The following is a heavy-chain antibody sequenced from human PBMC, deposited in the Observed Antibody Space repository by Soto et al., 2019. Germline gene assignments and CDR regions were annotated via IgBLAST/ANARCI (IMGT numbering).Heavy chain of an antibody. CDR1: GGSISSSSYY. Sequence: SETLSLTCTVSGGSISSSSYYWGWIRQPPGKGLEWIGSIYYSGSTYYNPSLKSRVTISVDTSKNQFSLKLSSVTAADTAVYYCARQVAVAGTLYGMDVWGQGTTVTVSS. V-gene: IGHV4-39*01. J-gene: IGHJ6*02. CDR2: IYYSGST. D-gene: IGHD6-19*01. CDR3: ARQVAVAGTLYGMDV.